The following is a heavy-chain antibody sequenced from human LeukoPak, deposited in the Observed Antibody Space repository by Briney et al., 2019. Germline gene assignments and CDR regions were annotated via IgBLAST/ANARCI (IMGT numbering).Heavy chain of an antibody. CDR2: IIPIFGTA. CDR3: AIAAAGTGWFDP. CDR1: GGTFSSYA. Sequence: VASVKVSCKASGGTFSSYAISWVRRAPGQGLEWMGGIIPIFGTANYAQKFQSRVTITADKSTSTAYMELSSLRSEDTAVYYCAIAAAGTGWFDPWGQGTLVTVSS. J-gene: IGHJ5*02. V-gene: IGHV1-69*06. D-gene: IGHD6-13*01.